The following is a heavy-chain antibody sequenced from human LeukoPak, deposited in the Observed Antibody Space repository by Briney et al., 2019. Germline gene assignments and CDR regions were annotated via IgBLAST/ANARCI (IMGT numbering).Heavy chain of an antibody. CDR2: IYYSGST. D-gene: IGHD3-22*01. CDR3: ARHAGSYYTYNFDY. V-gene: IGHV4-39*01. J-gene: IGHJ4*02. Sequence: SETLSLTCTVSGGSIRSSSYYWGWIRQPPGKGLEWIGSIYYSGSTNYKPSLRSRVTISVDTSKNQFSLKLSSVTAADTAVYYCARHAGSYYTYNFDYFCQGTVVIVS. CDR1: GGSIRSSSYY.